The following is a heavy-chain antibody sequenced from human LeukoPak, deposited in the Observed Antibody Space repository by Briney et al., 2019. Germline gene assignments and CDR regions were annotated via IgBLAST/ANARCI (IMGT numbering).Heavy chain of an antibody. J-gene: IGHJ5*02. V-gene: IGHV1-8*02. Sequence: GASVKVSCKASGYTFTGYYMHWVRQAPGQGLEWMGWMNPNRGNTGYVQKFRGRVTMTRNTSISTAYMELSSLRSEDTAVYYCARQATVVTPARRGKIWFDPWGQGTLVTVSS. CDR2: MNPNRGNT. CDR1: GYTFTGYY. CDR3: ARQATVVTPARRGKIWFDP. D-gene: IGHD4-23*01.